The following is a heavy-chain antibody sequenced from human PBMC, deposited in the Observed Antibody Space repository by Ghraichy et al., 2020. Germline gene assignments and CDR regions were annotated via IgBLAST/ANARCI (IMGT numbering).Heavy chain of an antibody. D-gene: IGHD2-15*01. J-gene: IGHJ5*02. V-gene: IGHV3-74*03. CDR2: IDGDGSST. Sequence: GGSLRLSCAASGFSFSTYWMHWVRQVPGKGLVWVSRIDGDGSSTKYADSMKGRFTISRDNAKNTVYLQMSSLRAEDTAIYYCTRGSAYCSGDSCYRGGNWFDPWGQGTRVTVSS. CDR3: TRGSAYCSGDSCYRGGNWFDP. CDR1: GFSFSTYW.